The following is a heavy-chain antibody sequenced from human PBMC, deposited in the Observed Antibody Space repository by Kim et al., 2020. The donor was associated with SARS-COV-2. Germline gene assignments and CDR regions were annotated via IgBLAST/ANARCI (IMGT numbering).Heavy chain of an antibody. V-gene: IGHV1-24*01. Sequence: ASVKVSCKVSGYTLTELSMHWVRQAPGKGLEWMGGFDPEDGETIYAQKFQGRVTMTEDTSTDTAYMELSSLRSEDTAVYYCATGRMSEWELRRWFDPWGQGTLVTVSS. D-gene: IGHD1-26*01. CDR1: GYTLTELS. CDR2: FDPEDGET. J-gene: IGHJ5*02. CDR3: ATGRMSEWELRRWFDP.